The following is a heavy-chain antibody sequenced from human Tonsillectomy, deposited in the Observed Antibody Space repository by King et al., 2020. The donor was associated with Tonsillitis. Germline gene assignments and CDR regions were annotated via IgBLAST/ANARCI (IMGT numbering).Heavy chain of an antibody. V-gene: IGHV1-18*01. CDR3: ATTGTDSSGYQYFDY. J-gene: IGHJ4*02. CDR2: INAYNGYT. CDR1: GYTFNSFG. Sequence: QVQLVESGAEVKKPGASVKVSCKASGYTFNSFGISWVRQAPGQGLEWMGWINAYNGYTNYAQRLQGRVTMTTDTSTSTAYMELRSLRSDDTAVYYCATTGTDSSGYQYFDYWGQGTLVTVSS. D-gene: IGHD3-22*01.